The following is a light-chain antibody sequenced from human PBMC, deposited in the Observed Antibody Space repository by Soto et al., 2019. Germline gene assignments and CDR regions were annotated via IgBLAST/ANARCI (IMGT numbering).Light chain of an antibody. CDR3: PQYGTSRWT. J-gene: IGKJ1*01. CDR2: GAS. Sequence: EIVLTQSPGTLSLSPGERATLSCRASQSVSSSYLAWYQQKPGQAPRLLIYGASSRATGIPDRFSGSGSGKDFTLTIRRLEPGDFAVYYCPQYGTSRWTFGQGTKVEIK. CDR1: QSVSSSY. V-gene: IGKV3-20*01.